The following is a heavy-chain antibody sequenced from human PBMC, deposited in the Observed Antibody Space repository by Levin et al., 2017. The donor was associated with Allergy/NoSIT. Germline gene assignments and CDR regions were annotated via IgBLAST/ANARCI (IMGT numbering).Heavy chain of an antibody. J-gene: IGHJ6*02. Sequence: PGGSLRLSCAASGITVSSNYMSWVRQAPGKGLECVSITYSVGSTYYADSVKGRFTISRDISKNTMYLQMNTLRAEDTAVYYCASSGFGDLKAGYYDYGMDGWGQGTTVAVSS. D-gene: IGHD3-10*01. CDR2: TYSVGST. V-gene: IGHV3-66*01. CDR1: GITVSSNY. CDR3: ASSGFGDLKAGYYDYGMDG.